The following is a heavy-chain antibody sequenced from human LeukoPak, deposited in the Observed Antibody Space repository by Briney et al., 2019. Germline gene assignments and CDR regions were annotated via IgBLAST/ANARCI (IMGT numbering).Heavy chain of an antibody. Sequence: GGSLRLSCAASGFSLTTYAMGWVRQAPGKGLEWVSVINDRGDSTYYADSVKGRFTISRDSSKNTLSLQLNSLRADDTAVFYCTKGLLSWGQGTLLTVAA. CDR1: GFSLTTYA. CDR2: INDRGDST. V-gene: IGHV3-23*01. J-gene: IGHJ5*02. CDR3: TKGLLS.